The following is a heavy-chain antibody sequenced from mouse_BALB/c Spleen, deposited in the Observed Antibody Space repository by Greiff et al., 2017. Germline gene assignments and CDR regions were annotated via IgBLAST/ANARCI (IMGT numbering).Heavy chain of an antibody. V-gene: IGHV1-4*01. CDR1: GYTFTSYT. J-gene: IGHJ3*01. CDR2: INPSSGYT. Sequence: VKLVESGAELARPGASVKMSCKASGYTFTSYTMHWVKQRPGQGLEWIGYINPSSGYTNYNQKFKDKATLTADKSSSTAYMQLSSLTSEDSAVYYCARGETWFAYWGQGTLVTVSA. CDR3: ARGETWFAY.